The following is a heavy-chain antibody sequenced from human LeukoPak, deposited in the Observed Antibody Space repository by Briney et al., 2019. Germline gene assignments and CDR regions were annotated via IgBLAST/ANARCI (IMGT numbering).Heavy chain of an antibody. CDR1: GVSFSGYY. J-gene: IGHJ6*02. CDR3: ARGRDRGVVPAAYYYYGMDV. CDR2: INHSGST. D-gene: IGHD2-2*01. Sequence: SETLSLTCAVYGVSFSGYYWSWIRQPPGKGLEWIGEINHSGSTNYNPSLKSRVTISVDTSKNQFSLKLSSVTAADTAVYYCARGRDRGVVPAAYYYYGMDVWGQGTTVTVSS. V-gene: IGHV4-34*01.